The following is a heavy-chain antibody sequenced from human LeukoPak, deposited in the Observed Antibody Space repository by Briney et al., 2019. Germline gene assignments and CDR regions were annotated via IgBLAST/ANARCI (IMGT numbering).Heavy chain of an antibody. V-gene: IGHV6-1*01. CDR2: TYYKSRWYN. J-gene: IGHJ6*02. Sequence: SQTLSLTCAISGDSVSSSSATWNWLRQSPSRGLEWLGRTYYKSRWYNDYAGSVKSRMSINPATSKNQFSLQLNSVTPEDTAVYYCARRSFALDVWGQGTTVTVSS. CDR1: GDSVSSSSAT. D-gene: IGHD3-10*01. CDR3: ARRSFALDV.